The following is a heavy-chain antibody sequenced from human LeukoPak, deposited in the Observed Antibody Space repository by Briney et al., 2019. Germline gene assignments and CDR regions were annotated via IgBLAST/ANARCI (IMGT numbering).Heavy chain of an antibody. CDR3: AKVGHSYGYPLIDY. D-gene: IGHD5-18*01. CDR1: GFTFSSYG. V-gene: IGHV3-30*18. CDR2: ISYDGSNK. J-gene: IGHJ4*02. Sequence: PGRSLRLSCAASGFTFSSYGMHWVRQAPGKGLEWVAVISYDGSNKYYADSVKGRFTISRDNSKNTLYLQMNSLRAEDTAVYYCAKVGHSYGYPLIDYWGQGTLVTVSS.